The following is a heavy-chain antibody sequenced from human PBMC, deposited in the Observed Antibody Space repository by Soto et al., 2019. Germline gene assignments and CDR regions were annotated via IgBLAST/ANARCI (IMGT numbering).Heavy chain of an antibody. CDR1: GFTFNTYA. D-gene: IGHD1-26*01. Sequence: QVQLVESGGDVVQPGKSLRLSCAASGFTFNTYAMHWVRQAPGKGLEWVSIVSYDETNKFYADSVNGRFTIFRDNSKNTRYLQMNSLRAEDTAVYYCARVDGIVVATIVDYWGQGTQVTVSS. V-gene: IGHV3-30-3*01. CDR3: ARVDGIVVATIVDY. CDR2: VSYDETNK. J-gene: IGHJ4*02.